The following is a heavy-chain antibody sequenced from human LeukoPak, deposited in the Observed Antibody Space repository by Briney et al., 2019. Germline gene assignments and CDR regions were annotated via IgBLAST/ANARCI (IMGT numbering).Heavy chain of an antibody. V-gene: IGHV3-21*01. CDR2: ISSSSSYI. CDR1: GFTFSSYG. J-gene: IGHJ3*02. Sequence: PGGSLRLSCAASGFTFSSYGMNWVRQAPGKGLEWVSSISSSSSYIYYADSVKGRFTISRDNSKNSLYLQMNSLRAEDTAVYYCARGRISSRPYWIDAFDIWGQGTMVTVSS. D-gene: IGHD6-6*01. CDR3: ARGRISSRPYWIDAFDI.